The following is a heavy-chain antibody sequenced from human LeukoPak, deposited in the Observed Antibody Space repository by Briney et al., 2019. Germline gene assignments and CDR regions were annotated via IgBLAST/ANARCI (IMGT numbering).Heavy chain of an antibody. Sequence: ASLKVSCKASGDTFSHYAISWVRQAPGHRLKWMGRIIPVLDITDYAQNFQGRVTITADKSTSTAYMELTSLRSQDTAVYYCARAARTRDGYGAFDYWGQGTLVTVSS. CDR2: IIPVLDIT. CDR1: GDTFSHYA. V-gene: IGHV1-69*04. J-gene: IGHJ4*02. CDR3: ARAARTRDGYGAFDY. D-gene: IGHD5-24*01.